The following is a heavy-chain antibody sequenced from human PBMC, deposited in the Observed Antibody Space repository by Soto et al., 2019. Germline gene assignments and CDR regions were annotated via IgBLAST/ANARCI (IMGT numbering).Heavy chain of an antibody. Sequence: EVQLVESGRGLVRPGGSLRPSCAASGFTFSRFSMNWVRQAPGKGLEWVSYISPTSSTIYYAASVRGRFTVSRDNAKNSLYLQMNSLRVDDTAVYYCTRDPGYSSAWFGGDWGQGIRVIVSS. CDR1: GFTFSRFS. CDR3: TRDPGYSSAWFGGD. V-gene: IGHV3-48*01. CDR2: ISPTSSTI. J-gene: IGHJ4*02. D-gene: IGHD6-19*01.